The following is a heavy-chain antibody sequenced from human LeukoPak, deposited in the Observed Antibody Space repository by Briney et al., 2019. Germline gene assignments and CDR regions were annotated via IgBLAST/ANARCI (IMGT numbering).Heavy chain of an antibody. D-gene: IGHD1-26*01. V-gene: IGHV3-23*01. J-gene: IGHJ4*02. CDR1: GFTFSNYA. Sequence: GGSLRLSCAASGFTFSNYAMGWVRQAPGKGLEWVSTVISDGSIYYADSVKGRFTISRDISKSTLYLQMDSLSAEDTAIYYCAKLLPFYFEYWGQGTLVTVSS. CDR2: VISDGSI. CDR3: AKLLPFYFEY.